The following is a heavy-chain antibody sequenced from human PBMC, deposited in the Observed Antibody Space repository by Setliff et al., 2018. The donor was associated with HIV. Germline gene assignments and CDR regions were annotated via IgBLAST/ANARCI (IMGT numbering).Heavy chain of an antibody. V-gene: IGHV4-61*02. CDR2: IYTSGST. CDR3: ARGGYYYYFGVDV. CDR1: GGSISSETFS. Sequence: SETLCLTCTVSGGSISSETFSWNWIRQPAGKGLEWIGRIYTSGSTDYNPSLKSRVTMSVDTSKNQFSLKLSSVTAADTAVYYCARGGYYYYFGVDVWGQGTTVTVSS. D-gene: IGHD3-16*01. J-gene: IGHJ6*02.